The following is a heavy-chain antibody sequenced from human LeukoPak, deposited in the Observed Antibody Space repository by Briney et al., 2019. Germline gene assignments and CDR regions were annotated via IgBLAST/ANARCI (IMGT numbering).Heavy chain of an antibody. Sequence: SETLSLTCTVSGGSISSYYWSWIRQPPGKGLEWIGHIYYSGSTHYNPSLKSRITISVDTSKNQFSLKLSSVTAADTAVYYCARHVGNSGSGSYLTYFDYWGQGTLVTVSS. J-gene: IGHJ4*02. CDR3: ARHVGNSGSGSYLTYFDY. D-gene: IGHD3-10*01. CDR1: GGSISSYY. CDR2: IYYSGST. V-gene: IGHV4-59*08.